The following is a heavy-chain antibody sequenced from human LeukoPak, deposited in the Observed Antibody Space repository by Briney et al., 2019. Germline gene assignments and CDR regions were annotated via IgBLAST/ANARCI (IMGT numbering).Heavy chain of an antibody. CDR3: ARGQYSSSWYAYNWFDP. CDR2: INHSGST. CDR1: GGSFSGYY. J-gene: IGHJ5*02. D-gene: IGHD6-13*01. V-gene: IGHV4-34*01. Sequence: PSETLSLTCAVYGGSFSGYYWSWIRQPPGNGLEWIGEINHSGSTNYNPSLKSRVTISVDTSKNQFSLKLSSVTAADTAVYYCARGQYSSSWYAYNWFDPWGQGTLVTVSS.